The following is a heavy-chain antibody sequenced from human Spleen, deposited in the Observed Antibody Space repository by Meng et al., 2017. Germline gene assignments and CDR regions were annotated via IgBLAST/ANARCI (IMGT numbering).Heavy chain of an antibody. J-gene: IGHJ4*02. Sequence: ASVKVSCKASGYTLTDYYMHWVRQAPGQGLEWMGWINPNSGGTHYAQKFQGRVNMTRDTSINTAYMELSRLRSDDTAVYYCTRGRNYYDNSGYFTIFDYWGQGTLVTVSS. V-gene: IGHV1-2*02. D-gene: IGHD3-22*01. CDR2: INPNSGGT. CDR3: TRGRNYYDNSGYFTIFDY. CDR1: GYTLTDYY.